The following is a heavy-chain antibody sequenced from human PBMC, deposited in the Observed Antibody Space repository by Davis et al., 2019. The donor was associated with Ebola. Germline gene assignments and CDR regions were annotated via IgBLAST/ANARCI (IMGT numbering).Heavy chain of an antibody. D-gene: IGHD3-22*01. CDR2: ISYDGSNK. CDR3: ARNPYYYDSSADRWYYGMDV. J-gene: IGHJ6*02. V-gene: IGHV3-30*03. CDR1: GFTFDDYA. Sequence: PGGSLRLSCAASGFTFDDYAMHWVRQAPGKGLEWVAVISYDGSNKYYADSVKGRFTISRDNSKNTLYLQMNSLRAEDTAVYYCARNPYYYDSSADRWYYGMDVWGQGTTVTVSS.